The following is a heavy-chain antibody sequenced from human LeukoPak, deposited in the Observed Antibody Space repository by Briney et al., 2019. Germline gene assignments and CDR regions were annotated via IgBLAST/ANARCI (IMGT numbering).Heavy chain of an antibody. CDR3: AELGITMIGGV. CDR1: GFTVSSNY. D-gene: IGHD3-10*02. CDR2: ISGSGGST. Sequence: GGSLRLSCAASGFTVSSNYMSWVRQAPGKGLEWVSVISGSGGSTYYADSVKGRFTISRDNAKNSLYLQMNSLRAEDTAVYYCAELGITMIGGVWGKGTTVTISS. J-gene: IGHJ6*04. V-gene: IGHV3-23*01.